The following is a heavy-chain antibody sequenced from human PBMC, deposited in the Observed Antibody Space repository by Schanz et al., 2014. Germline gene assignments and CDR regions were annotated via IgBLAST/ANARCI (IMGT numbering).Heavy chain of an antibody. CDR2: INPSGGST. V-gene: IGHV1-46*01. J-gene: IGHJ6*02. D-gene: IGHD1-26*01. CDR3: ARDPYSASYFPSPPLYGLDV. Sequence: QVQLVQSGAEMKKPGASVKVSCKASGYIFIGYYIHWVRQAPGQGLEWMATINPSGGSTSFAQKFQGRVTMTRATSTSTVNMELTSLRSEDTAVYYCARDPYSASYFPSPPLYGLDVWGQGTLVTVSS. CDR1: GYIFIGYY.